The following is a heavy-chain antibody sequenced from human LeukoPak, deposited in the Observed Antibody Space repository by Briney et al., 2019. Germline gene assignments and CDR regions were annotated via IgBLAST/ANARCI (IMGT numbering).Heavy chain of an antibody. V-gene: IGHV1-8*02. D-gene: IGHD1-26*01. CDR3: ARGQMGYSGSYAN. CDR2: MNPNSGNT. CDR1: GYTFTSYG. Sequence: VASVKVSCKASGYTFTSYGISWVRQAPGQGLEWMGWMNPNSGNTGYAQKFQGRVTMTRNTSISTAYMELSSLRSEDTAVYYCARGQMGYSGSYANWGQGTLVTVSS. J-gene: IGHJ4*02.